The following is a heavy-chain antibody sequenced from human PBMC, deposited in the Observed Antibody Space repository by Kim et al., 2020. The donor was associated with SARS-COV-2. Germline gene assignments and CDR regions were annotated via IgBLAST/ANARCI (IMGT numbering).Heavy chain of an antibody. V-gene: IGHV1-24*01. CDR2: FDPEDGET. J-gene: IGHJ6*02. CDR3: ATVSGSLSRSQVSYYYYGMDV. D-gene: IGHD3-16*01. CDR1: GYTLTELS. Sequence: ASVKVSCKVSGYTLTELSMHWVRQAPGKGLEWMGGFDPEDGETIYAQKFQGRVTMTEDTSTDTAYMELSSLRSEDTAVYYCATVSGSLSRSQVSYYYYGMDVWGQGTTVTVSS.